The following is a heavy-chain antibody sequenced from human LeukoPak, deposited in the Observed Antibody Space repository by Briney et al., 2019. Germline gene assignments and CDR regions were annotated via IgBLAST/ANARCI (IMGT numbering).Heavy chain of an antibody. V-gene: IGHV1-24*01. D-gene: IGHD3-9*01. CDR3: ARDAGRYFDWFNPYFDY. CDR2: FDPEDGET. J-gene: IGHJ4*02. Sequence: ASVKVSCKVSGYTLTELSMHWVRQAPGKGLEWMGGFDPEDGETKYAQKFQGRVTMTEDTSTDTAYMELSSLRAEDMAVYYCARDAGRYFDWFNPYFDYWGQGTLVTVSS. CDR1: GYTLTELS.